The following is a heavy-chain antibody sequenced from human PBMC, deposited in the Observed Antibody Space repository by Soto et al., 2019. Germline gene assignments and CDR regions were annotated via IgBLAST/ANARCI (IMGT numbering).Heavy chain of an antibody. CDR3: ARGEDPYSSGLTCSDY. CDR1: GFTFSSYG. V-gene: IGHV3-33*01. J-gene: IGHJ4*02. Sequence: QVQLVESGGGVVQPGRSLRLSCAASGFTFSSYGMHWVRQAPGKGLEWVAVIWYDGSNKYYADSVKGRFTISRDNSKNTLYLQMNSLRAEDTAVYYCARGEDPYSSGLTCSDYWGQGTLVTVSS. D-gene: IGHD6-19*01. CDR2: IWYDGSNK.